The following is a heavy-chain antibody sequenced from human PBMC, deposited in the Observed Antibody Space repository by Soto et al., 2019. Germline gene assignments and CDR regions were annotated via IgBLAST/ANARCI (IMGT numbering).Heavy chain of an antibody. V-gene: IGHV4-59*01. CDR2: IYYSGST. CDR1: GGSISSYY. CDR3: ARGGASRWFDP. Sequence: PSETLSLTCTVSGGSISSYYWSWIRQPPGKGLEWIGYIYYSGSTNYNPSLKSRVTISVDTSKNQFSLKLSSVTAADTAVYYCARGGASRWFDPWGQGTLVTSPQ. J-gene: IGHJ5*02.